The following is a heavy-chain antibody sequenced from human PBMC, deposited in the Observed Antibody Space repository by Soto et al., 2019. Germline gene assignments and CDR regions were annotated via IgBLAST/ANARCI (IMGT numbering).Heavy chain of an antibody. CDR3: ARDVGGSSLFDY. D-gene: IGHD1-26*01. V-gene: IGHV3-23*01. CDR1: GFTFSTYA. CDR2: ISDSGSNT. Sequence: EVQLLESGGGLVQPGGSLRLSCAGSGFTFSTYAMAWVRQAPGKALEWVSTISDSGSNTHYVDSVEGRFTISRDNSKSTVFLHMNSLRADDSAVYYCARDVGGSSLFDYWGQGTRVTVSS. J-gene: IGHJ4*02.